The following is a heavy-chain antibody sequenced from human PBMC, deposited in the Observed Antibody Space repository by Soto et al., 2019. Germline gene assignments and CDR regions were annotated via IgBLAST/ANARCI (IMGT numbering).Heavy chain of an antibody. D-gene: IGHD6-6*01. J-gene: IGHJ6*02. V-gene: IGHV1-46*01. Sequence: ASVTVSCEASGYTFTSYYIHWVRQAPGQGLEWMGIINPSGGSTSYAQKFQGRVTMTRDTSTSTVYMELSSLRSEDTAVYYCARNGARPTKGGYFYYYYGMDVWGQGTTVTVSS. CDR1: GYTFTSYY. CDR2: INPSGGST. CDR3: ARNGARPTKGGYFYYYYGMDV.